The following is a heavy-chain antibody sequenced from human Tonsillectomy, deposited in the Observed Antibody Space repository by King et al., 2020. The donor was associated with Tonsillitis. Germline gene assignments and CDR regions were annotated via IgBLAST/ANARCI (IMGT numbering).Heavy chain of an antibody. D-gene: IGHD1-26*01. CDR3: ARLPKGDREDALDI. CDR1: GYRFTNFW. CDR2: IWPGDSDT. V-gene: IGHV5-51*01. Sequence: EVQLVESGAEVKKPGESLKISCKGSGYRFTNFWIGWVRQRPGKGLEWMGIIWPGDSDTRYRASFQGQVTISADKSTSTAYLQWSSLKASDTAMYYCARLPKGDREDALDIWGQGTMVTVSS. J-gene: IGHJ3*02.